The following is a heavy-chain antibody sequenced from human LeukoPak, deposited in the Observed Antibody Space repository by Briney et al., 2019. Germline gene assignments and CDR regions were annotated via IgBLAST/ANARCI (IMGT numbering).Heavy chain of an antibody. D-gene: IGHD6-19*01. CDR3: VRRGDASSGWGDHDF. CDR1: GFTFNRNA. J-gene: IGHJ4*02. CDR2: IGGSGDKT. Sequence: GGSLRLSCAASGFTFNRNAISWVRQAPGKGLEWVSTIGGSGDKTFYADSVKGRLTISRDNSKNMVHLQMNSLTGEDTALYYCVRRGDASSGWGDHDFWGQGALVTVSS. V-gene: IGHV3-23*01.